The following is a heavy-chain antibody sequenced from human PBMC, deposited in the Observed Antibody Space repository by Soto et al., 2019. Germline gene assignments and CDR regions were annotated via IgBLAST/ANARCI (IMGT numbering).Heavy chain of an antibody. Sequence: GSLRLSCAASGFTFSGSAMHWVRQASGKGLEWVGRIRSKANSYATAYAASVKGRFTISRDDSKNTAYLQMNSLKTEDTAVYYCTRHVGKDPSSSWSHYYYYYGMDVWGQGTTVTV. V-gene: IGHV3-73*01. CDR1: GFTFSGSA. CDR3: TRHVGKDPSSSWSHYYYYYGMDV. D-gene: IGHD6-13*01. CDR2: IRSKANSYAT. J-gene: IGHJ6*02.